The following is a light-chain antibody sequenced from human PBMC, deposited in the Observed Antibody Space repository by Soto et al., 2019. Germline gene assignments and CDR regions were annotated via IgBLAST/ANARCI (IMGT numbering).Light chain of an antibody. CDR3: QQYTVWPFT. CDR1: QNINTN. Sequence: EIEMTQSPATLSLSPGERATLSCRASQNINTNLAWYQQSPGRAPRLFIYHTSTRATGIPDKFSGSGSWTEFTLTISSLQSEEFALYYCQQYTVWPFTFGGGTRVEIK. J-gene: IGKJ4*01. V-gene: IGKV3-15*01. CDR2: HTS.